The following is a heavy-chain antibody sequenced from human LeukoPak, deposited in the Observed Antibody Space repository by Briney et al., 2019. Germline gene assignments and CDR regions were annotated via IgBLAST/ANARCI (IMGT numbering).Heavy chain of an antibody. J-gene: IGHJ4*02. D-gene: IGHD2-2*02. V-gene: IGHV5-51*01. CDR2: IYPDDSDT. CDR1: GYSFTSYW. CDR3: ARAVVPAAIKGGYYFDY. Sequence: GESLKISCKGSGYSFTSYWIGWVRQMPGKGLEWMGIIYPDDSDTRYSPSFQGQVTISADKSISTAYLQWSSLKASDTAMYYCARAVVPAAIKGGYYFDYWGQGTLVTVSS.